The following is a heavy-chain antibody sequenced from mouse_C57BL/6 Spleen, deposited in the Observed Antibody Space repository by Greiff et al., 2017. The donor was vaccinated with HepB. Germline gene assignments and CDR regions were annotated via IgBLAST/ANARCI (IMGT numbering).Heavy chain of an antibody. J-gene: IGHJ3*01. CDR1: GYTFTSYW. V-gene: IGHV1-64*01. CDR2: IHPNSGST. Sequence: QVQLQQPGAELVKPGASVKLSCKASGYTFTSYWMHWVKQRPGQGLEWIGMIHPNSGSTNYNEKFKSKATLTVDKSSSTAYMQLSSLTSEDSAVYYCARDMSYDGYYAYWGQGTLVTVSA. CDR3: ARDMSYDGYYAY. D-gene: IGHD2-3*01.